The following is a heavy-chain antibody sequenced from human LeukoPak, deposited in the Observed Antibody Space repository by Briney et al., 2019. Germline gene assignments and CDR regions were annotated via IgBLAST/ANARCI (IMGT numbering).Heavy chain of an antibody. CDR3: ARDWVDYDIFLMDV. D-gene: IGHD3-9*01. Sequence: PSEALSLTCTVSGGSISSSIYYWGWIRQPPGKGLEWIGSIYTSGSTNYNPSLKSRVTMSVDTSKNQFSLKLSSATAADTAVYYCARDWVDYDIFLMDVWGQGNTVTVSS. V-gene: IGHV4-39*07. CDR1: GGSISSSIYY. J-gene: IGHJ6*02. CDR2: IYTSGST.